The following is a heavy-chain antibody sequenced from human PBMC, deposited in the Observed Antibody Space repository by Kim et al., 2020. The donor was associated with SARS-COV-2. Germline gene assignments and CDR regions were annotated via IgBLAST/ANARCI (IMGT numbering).Heavy chain of an antibody. V-gene: IGHV4-31*03. J-gene: IGHJ5*02. Sequence: SETLSLTCTVSGGSISSGGYYWSWIRQHPGKGLEWIGYIYYSGSTYYNPSLKSRVMISVDTSKNQFSLKLSSVTAADTAVYYCARGTYDGSGYYGGGNWFDPWGQGTLVTVSS. CDR2: IYYSGST. CDR1: GGSISSGGYY. D-gene: IGHD3-22*01. CDR3: ARGTYDGSGYYGGGNWFDP.